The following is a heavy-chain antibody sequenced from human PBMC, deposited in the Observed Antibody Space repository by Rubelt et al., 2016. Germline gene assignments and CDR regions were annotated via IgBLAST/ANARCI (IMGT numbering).Heavy chain of an antibody. J-gene: IGHJ4*02. CDR3: ARAAADYFDY. Sequence: QVQLVESGGGVVQPGRSLRLSCAASGFTFSSYGMHWVRQAPGKGLEWVAVIWYDGSNKYYAESVKGRLTSSRDKSKNTLYLQMNSLRAEDTAVYYCARAAADYFDYWGQGTLVTVSS. CDR2: IWYDGSNK. D-gene: IGHD6-13*01. CDR1: GFTFSSYG. V-gene: IGHV3-33*01.